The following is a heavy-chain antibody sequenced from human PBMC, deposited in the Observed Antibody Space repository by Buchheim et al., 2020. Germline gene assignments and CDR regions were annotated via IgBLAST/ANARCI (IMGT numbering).Heavy chain of an antibody. V-gene: IGHV4-61*01. Sequence: QVQLQESGPGLVKPSETLSLTCTVSGGSVSSGSYYWSWIRQPPGKGLEWIGYIYYSGSTNYNPSLKSRVTISVDTSKNQFSLKLSSVTAADTAVYYCARETSPRGETAYYYDSSGFTLGGGYYFDYWGQGTL. J-gene: IGHJ4*02. CDR1: GGSVSSGSYY. CDR3: ARETSPRGETAYYYDSSGFTLGGGYYFDY. D-gene: IGHD3-22*01. CDR2: IYYSGST.